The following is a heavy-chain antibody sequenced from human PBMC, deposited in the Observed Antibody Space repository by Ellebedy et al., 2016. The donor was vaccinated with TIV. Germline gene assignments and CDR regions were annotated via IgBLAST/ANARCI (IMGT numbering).Heavy chain of an antibody. D-gene: IGHD1-1*01. CDR2: ISGSGNST. Sequence: PGGSLRLSCAASGSTISSYAMSWVRQAPGRGLEWVSVISGSGNSTYYADSVKGRFTISRDNSKNTLYLQMNSLRAEDTAVYYCAKGRRTMYSTGGLDYWGKGTVVTVSS. CDR1: GSTISSYA. V-gene: IGHV3-23*01. J-gene: IGHJ4*02. CDR3: AKGRRTMYSTGGLDY.